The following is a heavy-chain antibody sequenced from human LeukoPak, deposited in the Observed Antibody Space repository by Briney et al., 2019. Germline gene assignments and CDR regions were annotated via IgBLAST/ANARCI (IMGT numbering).Heavy chain of an antibody. CDR3: ATVPRYSSGQVYMDV. Sequence: ASVKVSCKASGYTFTNYYIHWVRQAPGQGLEWMGLINPGGGNTNYAQNFQGRVTMTRDTSASTVYMELSSLRSEDTAVYYCATVPRYSSGQVYMDVWGKGTTVTISS. V-gene: IGHV1-46*01. CDR1: GYTFTNYY. J-gene: IGHJ6*03. CDR2: INPGGGNT. D-gene: IGHD6-19*01.